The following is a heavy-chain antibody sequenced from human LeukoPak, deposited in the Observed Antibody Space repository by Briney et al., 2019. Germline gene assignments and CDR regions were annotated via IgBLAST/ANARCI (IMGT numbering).Heavy chain of an antibody. J-gene: IGHJ2*01. D-gene: IGHD3-9*01. V-gene: IGHV4-59*08. CDR1: GGSISSYY. CDR3: ARHALVTSDFFDL. CDR2: ISYIGGT. Sequence: PSETLSLTCTVSGGSISSYYWSWIRQPPGKGLEWIGYISYIGGTNYNPSLKSRVAISLDTSRNHFSLRLTSVTAADTAVYYCARHALVTSDFFDLWGLGTLVTVSS.